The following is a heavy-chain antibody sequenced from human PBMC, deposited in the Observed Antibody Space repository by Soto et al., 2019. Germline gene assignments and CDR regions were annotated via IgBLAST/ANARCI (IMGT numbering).Heavy chain of an antibody. CDR3: LTSIREATRDFDY. CDR1: GFSFSGSA. D-gene: IGHD5-12*01. J-gene: IGHJ4*02. V-gene: IGHV3-73*02. Sequence: EVQLVESGGGLVQPGGSLKLSCAASGFSFSGSAMYWVRQASGKGLEWVGRIRSKAYSYATAYGASLKGRFSIFRDDTMNTAYLQINSLKSEDTAVYYCLTSIREATRDFDYWGQGTLVTVSS. CDR2: IRSKAYSYAT.